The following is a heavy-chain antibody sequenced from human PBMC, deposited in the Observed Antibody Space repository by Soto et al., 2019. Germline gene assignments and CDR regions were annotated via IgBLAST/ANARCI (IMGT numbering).Heavy chain of an antibody. CDR2: IIPMFGIG. V-gene: IGHV1-69*01. D-gene: IGHD1-26*01. Sequence: QVQLVQSGAEGKMPGSSVRVSCKASGGSFSKYGISWVRQAPGQGLEWMGGIIPMFGIGNYAEKFLGRVTITADESTSTSHMELSSLRSEDPAVYFCARGDRENYFYAMDVWGQVTMVTVSS. CDR1: GGSFSKYG. J-gene: IGHJ6*02. CDR3: ARGDRENYFYAMDV.